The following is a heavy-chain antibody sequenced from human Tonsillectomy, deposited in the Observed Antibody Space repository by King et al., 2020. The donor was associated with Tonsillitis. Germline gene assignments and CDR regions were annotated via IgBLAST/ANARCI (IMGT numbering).Heavy chain of an antibody. V-gene: IGHV4-61*01. CDR1: GGSVSSGSYY. J-gene: IGHJ6*02. Sequence: VQLQESGPGLVKPSETLSLTCTVSGGSVSSGSYYWSWIRQPPGKGLEWIGYIYYSGSTNYNPSLKSRVTISVDTSKSQFSLKLSSVTAADTALYYCAREIYGSGSYDGMDVWGQGTTVTVSS. D-gene: IGHD3-10*01. CDR3: AREIYGSGSYDGMDV. CDR2: IYYSGST.